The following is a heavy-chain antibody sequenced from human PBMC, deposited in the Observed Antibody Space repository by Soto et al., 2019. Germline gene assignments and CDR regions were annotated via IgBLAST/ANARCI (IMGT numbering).Heavy chain of an antibody. CDR2: ISYDGSNK. J-gene: IGHJ4*02. CDR1: GFTCSSCA. CDR3: ARDKRDLRFAEWSSYFDS. Sequence: QVQLVESGGGVVQPGRSLRLSCAASGFTCSSCAMQWVLQSPGKGLERVALISYDGSNKYYADSVKGRGTISRDNSKNTLYLQMNSLRAEDTAVYYCARDKRDLRFAEWSSYFDSWGQGTLVTVSS. D-gene: IGHD3-3*01. V-gene: IGHV3-30-3*01.